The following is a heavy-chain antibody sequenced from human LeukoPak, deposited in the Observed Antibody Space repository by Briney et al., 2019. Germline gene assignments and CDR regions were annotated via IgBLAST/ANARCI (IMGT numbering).Heavy chain of an antibody. CDR1: GYTFTSYG. V-gene: IGHV1-3*01. J-gene: IGHJ4*02. D-gene: IGHD1-1*01. CDR3: ARDRGGTGDFDY. Sequence: ASVKVSCKASGYTFTSYGISWVRQAPGQGLEWMGWINAGNGDTKYSQKFQDRVTIARDTSASTAYMELSSLRSEDTAVYYCARDRGGTGDFDYWGQGTLVTVSS. CDR2: INAGNGDT.